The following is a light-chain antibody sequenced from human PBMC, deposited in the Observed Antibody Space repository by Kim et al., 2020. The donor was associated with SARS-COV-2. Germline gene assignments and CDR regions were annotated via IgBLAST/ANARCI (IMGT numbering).Light chain of an antibody. J-gene: IGKJ3*01. CDR3: LQSYITPFT. Sequence: DIQMTQSPSSLSASVGDRVTNTCRTSQSISSHLNWYHQKPGRAPKLLSYAASTLQGGVPSRFSGSGSETDFTLTISSLQPEDFGTYFCLQSYITPFTFGPGTKVDIK. CDR1: QSISSH. CDR2: AAS. V-gene: IGKV1-39*01.